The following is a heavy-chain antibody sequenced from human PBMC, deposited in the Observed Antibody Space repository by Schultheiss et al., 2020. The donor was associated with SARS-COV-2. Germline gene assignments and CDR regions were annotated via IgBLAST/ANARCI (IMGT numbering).Heavy chain of an antibody. J-gene: IGHJ6*03. V-gene: IGHV4-4*02. Sequence: SETLSLTCTVSGGSISSSNWWSWVRQPPGKGLEWIGEIYHSGSTNYNPSLKSRVTISVDTSKNQFSLKLSSVTAADTAVYYCARSRRVVYYYYYYMDVWGKGTTVTVSS. CDR3: ARSRRVVYYYYYYMDV. CDR1: GGSISSSNW. CDR2: IYHSGST. D-gene: IGHD2-15*01.